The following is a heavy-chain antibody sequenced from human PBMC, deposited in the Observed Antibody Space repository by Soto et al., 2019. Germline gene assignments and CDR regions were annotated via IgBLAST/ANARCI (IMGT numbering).Heavy chain of an antibody. D-gene: IGHD6-19*01. CDR3: TTDSPVAGGGPL. CDR1: GFTFSEAW. CDR2: IKSKAAGGTT. Sequence: EVQLVESGGGLVKPGGSLRLSCAASGFTFSEAWMNWVRQAPGKGLEWVGRIKSKAAGGTTDYVAPVKGRFTISRNDSTHTLFLQMNSLKTEDTAVYYCTTDSPVAGGGPLWGQGTLVTVSS. J-gene: IGHJ4*02. V-gene: IGHV3-15*07.